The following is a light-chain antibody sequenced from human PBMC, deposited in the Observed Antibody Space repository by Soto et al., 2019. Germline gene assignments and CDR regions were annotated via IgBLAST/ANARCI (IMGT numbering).Light chain of an antibody. J-gene: IGKJ5*01. Sequence: EIVLTQSPRTLSLSPEERAALSCSASQSVSSNYLAWYQQKPGQAPRLLIYGASSRATGIPDRFSGSGSGTDFTLTISRVEPEDFAVYYCQQYGSSPTFGQGTRLEIK. CDR2: GAS. V-gene: IGKV3-20*01. CDR3: QQYGSSPT. CDR1: QSVSSNY.